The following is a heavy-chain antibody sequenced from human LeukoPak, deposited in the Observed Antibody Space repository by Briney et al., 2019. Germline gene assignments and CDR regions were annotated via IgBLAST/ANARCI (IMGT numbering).Heavy chain of an antibody. CDR2: ISGSGGTT. CDR3: ARDQSSGSGSFSFDY. CDR1: GFTFSTYA. J-gene: IGHJ4*02. Sequence: PGGSPRLSCAASGFTFSTYALNWVRQAPGKGLEWVSVISGSGGTTYYADSVKGRFTISRDNSKNTVYLQMNSLRGEDTALYYCARDQSSGSGSFSFDYWGQGTLVTVSS. V-gene: IGHV3-23*01. D-gene: IGHD3-10*01.